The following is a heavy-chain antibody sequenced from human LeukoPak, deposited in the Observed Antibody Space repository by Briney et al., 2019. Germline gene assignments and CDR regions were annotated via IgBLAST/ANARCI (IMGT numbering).Heavy chain of an antibody. CDR3: SKDRGGTLGDYFDY. CDR1: GFTFRSYA. CDR2: IGGSGGTT. J-gene: IGHJ4*02. D-gene: IGHD3-10*01. Sequence: HPGGSLRLSCAGSGFTFRSYAMSWVRQSPGKGLEWVSAIGGSGGTTYYADSVKGRFTISRDNSKNTLYLQMNSLRAEDTALYCCSKDRGGTLGDYFDYWGQGTLVTVSS. V-gene: IGHV3-23*01.